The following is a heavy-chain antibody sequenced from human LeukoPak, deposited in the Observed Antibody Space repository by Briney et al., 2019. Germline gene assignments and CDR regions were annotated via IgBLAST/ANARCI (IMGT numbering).Heavy chain of an antibody. J-gene: IGHJ6*02. D-gene: IGHD2-2*02. V-gene: IGHV3-21*01. Sequence: GGSLRLSCAAPGFTFSSYSMNWVRQAPGKGLEWVSSISSSNSYIYYADSVKGRFTISRDNAKNSLYLQMNSLRAEDTAVYYCARDGRGVVVPAAIQFYYGMDVWGQGTTVTVSS. CDR1: GFTFSSYS. CDR2: ISSSNSYI. CDR3: ARDGRGVVVPAAIQFYYGMDV.